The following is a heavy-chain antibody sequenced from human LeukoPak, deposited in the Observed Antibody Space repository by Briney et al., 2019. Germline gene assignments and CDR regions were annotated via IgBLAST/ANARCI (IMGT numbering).Heavy chain of an antibody. CDR3: ARDFGSAAAIYEY. D-gene: IGHD6-13*01. CDR2: INQNGVEM. CDR1: GFTFRIYW. V-gene: IGHV3-7*01. Sequence: PGGSLRLSCAASGFTFRIYWMNWVRQAPGKGLEWVANINQNGVEMYYVESVKGRFTISRDSGRNSLFLQMNSLRAEDTAVYYCARDFGSAAAIYEYWGQGTLVTVSS. J-gene: IGHJ4*02.